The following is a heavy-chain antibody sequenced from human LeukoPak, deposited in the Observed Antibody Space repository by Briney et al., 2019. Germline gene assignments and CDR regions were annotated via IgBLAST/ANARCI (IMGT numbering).Heavy chain of an antibody. CDR3: ARLHYYDYVWGTLGYYMDV. CDR1: GGSFSGYY. D-gene: IGHD3-16*01. Sequence: SETLSLTCAVYGGSFSGYYWSWIRQPPGKGLEWIGEINHSGSTNYNPSLKSRVTISVDTSKNQFSLKLSSVTAADTAVYYCARLHYYDYVWGTLGYYMDVWGKGTTVTVSS. CDR2: INHSGST. J-gene: IGHJ6*03. V-gene: IGHV4-34*01.